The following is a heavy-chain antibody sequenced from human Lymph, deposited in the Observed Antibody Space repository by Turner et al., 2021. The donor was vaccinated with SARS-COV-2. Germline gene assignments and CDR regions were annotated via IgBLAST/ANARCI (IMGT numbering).Heavy chain of an antibody. D-gene: IGHD6-13*01. CDR1: GVIVRRNY. J-gene: IGHJ6*02. V-gene: IGHV3-53*02. Sequence: EVQLVETGGGLIQLGGSLRLSCAASGVIVRRNYMNWVRQAPGKGLGWVSVIYSGGTTYYADSVKGRFTISRDNSKNTLYLQMNSLRVEDTAVYYCARDLGTYGMDVWGQGTTVTVSS. CDR3: ARDLGTYGMDV. CDR2: IYSGGTT.